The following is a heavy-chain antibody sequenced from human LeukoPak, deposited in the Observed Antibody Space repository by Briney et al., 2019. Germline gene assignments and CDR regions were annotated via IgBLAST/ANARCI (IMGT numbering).Heavy chain of an antibody. CDR3: AKGALVAPLIHAEYFQH. D-gene: IGHD2-2*01. J-gene: IGHJ1*01. CDR2: IRYDGSNK. V-gene: IGHV3-30*02. CDR1: GFTFSSYG. Sequence: PGRSLRLSCAASGFTFSSYGMHWVRQAPGKGLEWVAFIRYDGSNKYYADSVKGRFTISRDNSKNTLYLQMNSLRAEDTAVYYCAKGALVAPLIHAEYFQHWGQGTLVTVSS.